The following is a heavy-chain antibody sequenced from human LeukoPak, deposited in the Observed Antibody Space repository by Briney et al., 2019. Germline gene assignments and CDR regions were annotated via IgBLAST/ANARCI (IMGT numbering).Heavy chain of an antibody. CDR3: ARSMVRGVI. D-gene: IGHD3-10*01. CDR2: IYYSGST. Sequence: SETLSLTCTVSGGSISSSSYYWGWIRQPPGKGLEWIGSIYYSGSTYYNPSLKSRVTISVDTSKNQFSLKLSSVTAADTAVYYCARSMVRGVIWGQGILVTVSS. J-gene: IGHJ4*02. CDR1: GGSISSSSYY. V-gene: IGHV4-39*01.